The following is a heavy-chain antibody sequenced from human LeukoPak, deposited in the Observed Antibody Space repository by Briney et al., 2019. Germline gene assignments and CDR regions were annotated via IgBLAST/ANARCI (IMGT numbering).Heavy chain of an antibody. D-gene: IGHD3-10*01. V-gene: IGHV4-4*07. CDR2: IYTSGST. CDR1: GGSISSYY. Sequence: KASETLSLTCTVSGGSISSYYWSWIRQPAGKGLEWIGRIYTSGSTNYNPSLKSRVTMSVDTSKNQFSLKLSSVTAAATAVYYCARGSGSNYYYYYYMDVWGKGTTVTVSS. CDR3: ARGSGSNYYYYYYMDV. J-gene: IGHJ6*03.